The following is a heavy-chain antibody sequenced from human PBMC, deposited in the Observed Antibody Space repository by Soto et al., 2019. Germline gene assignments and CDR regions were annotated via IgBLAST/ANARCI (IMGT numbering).Heavy chain of an antibody. CDR2: ISYDGSNK. CDR3: AKDQGIAAADY. CDR1: GFPFSSYG. D-gene: IGHD6-13*01. V-gene: IGHV3-30*18. J-gene: IGHJ4*02. Sequence: QVQLVESGGGVVQPGRSLRLSCAASGFPFSSYGMHWVRQAPSKGLEWVAVISYDGSNKYYADSVKGRFTISRDNSKNTLYLQMNSLRAEDTAVYYCAKDQGIAAADYWGQGTLVTVSS.